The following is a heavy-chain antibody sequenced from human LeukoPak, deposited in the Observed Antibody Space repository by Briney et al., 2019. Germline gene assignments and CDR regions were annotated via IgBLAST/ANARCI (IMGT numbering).Heavy chain of an antibody. J-gene: IGHJ5*01. Sequence: PSETLSLTCSVSGGSITSHFWSWLRQPPGKGLEWIGYIHYSGSTNYNPSLKSRVTISPDTSKNQLFLKLNSVTAADTAVYYCARLVWLGESPGSWFDSWGQGTLVTVSS. D-gene: IGHD3-10*01. CDR3: ARLVWLGESPGSWFDS. CDR2: IHYSGST. V-gene: IGHV4-59*11. CDR1: GGSITSHF.